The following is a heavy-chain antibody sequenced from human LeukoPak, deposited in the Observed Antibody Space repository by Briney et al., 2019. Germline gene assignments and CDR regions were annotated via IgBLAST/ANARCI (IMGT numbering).Heavy chain of an antibody. CDR3: IVGSSSGWTNYFDY. D-gene: IGHD6-25*01. J-gene: IGHJ4*02. CDR1: GGSFSSYY. V-gene: IGHV4-34*03. CDR2: INHSGST. Sequence: KPSETLSLTCAVYGGSFSSYYWSWIRQPPGKGLEWIGEINHSGSTNYNPSLKSRVTISVDTSKNQFSLKLSSVTAAATAVYSCIVGSSSGWTNYFDYWGEGALLTLS.